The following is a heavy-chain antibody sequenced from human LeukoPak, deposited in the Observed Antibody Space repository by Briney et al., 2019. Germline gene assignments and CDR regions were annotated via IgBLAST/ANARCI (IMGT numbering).Heavy chain of an antibody. J-gene: IGHJ4*02. D-gene: IGHD5-24*01. CDR3: TRRCKDAYTLYCFDY. CDR2: MYYSGGT. Sequence: SETLSLTCTVSGGSINSYYWSWIRHPPGKGLEWIGHMYYSGGTNYNTSLRSRVTISVDTSKNQYSLKLSSVTAAHTAVYYCTRRCKDAYTLYCFDYWGQGTLVTVSS. CDR1: GGSINSYY. V-gene: IGHV4-59*01.